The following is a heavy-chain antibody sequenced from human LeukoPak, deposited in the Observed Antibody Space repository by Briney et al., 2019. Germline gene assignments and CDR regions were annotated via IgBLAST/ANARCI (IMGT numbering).Heavy chain of an antibody. CDR3: ARGFENSGWYLNWFDP. D-gene: IGHD6-19*01. Sequence: GGSLRLSCAASGFTFSSYAMNWVRQAPGKGLEWVSYISSSGSTIYYADSVKGRFTISRDNAKNSLYLQMNSLRAEDTAVYYCARGFENSGWYLNWFDPWGQGTLVTVSS. CDR2: ISSSGSTI. CDR1: GFTFSSYA. V-gene: IGHV3-48*03. J-gene: IGHJ5*02.